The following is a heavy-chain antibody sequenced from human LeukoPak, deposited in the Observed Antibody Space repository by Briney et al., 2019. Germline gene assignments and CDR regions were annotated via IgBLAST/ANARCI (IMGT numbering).Heavy chain of an antibody. J-gene: IGHJ5*02. V-gene: IGHV4-39*07. D-gene: IGHD5-18*01. CDR2: IYYSGTT. Sequence: SETLSLTRTVSGGSISSSPYYWGWIRQPPGKVLEWIGSIYYSGTTHCNPSLESRVTISVDTSKNQFSLKLASVTAADTAIYYCAKGAGGFSYYNWFDPWGQGTLVTVSS. CDR3: AKGAGGFSYYNWFDP. CDR1: GGSISSSPYY.